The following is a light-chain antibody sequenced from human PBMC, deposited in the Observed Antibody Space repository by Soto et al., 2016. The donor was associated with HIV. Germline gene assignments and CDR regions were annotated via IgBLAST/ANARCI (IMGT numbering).Light chain of an antibody. CDR1: NIGSQD. CDR3: QVWDSRSDGL. V-gene: IGLV3-21*03. Sequence: SYVLTQPSSVSVAPGKAATITCGGKNIGSQDIHWYQQKPGQAPVLVVYDDRARPSGIPDRFSGSHSGDTATLTISRVDVGDEADYYCQVWDSRSDGLFGGGTRLTVL. J-gene: IGLJ2*01. CDR2: DDR.